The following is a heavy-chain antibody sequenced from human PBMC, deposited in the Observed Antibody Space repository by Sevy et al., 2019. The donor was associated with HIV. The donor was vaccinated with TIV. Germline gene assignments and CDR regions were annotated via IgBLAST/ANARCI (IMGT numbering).Heavy chain of an antibody. J-gene: IGHJ4*02. D-gene: IGHD2-21*02. V-gene: IGHV3-30*09. CDR2: ISYDGSKK. Sequence: GGSLRLSCAASGFTFSSYALLWVRQAPGKGLEWVSLISYDGSKKYYSDSGKGRFAISRDESKTTLFLQMNSLGSEDPAIYYCARVGVSYCTDDCYHRFDYWGRGTLVTVSS. CDR3: ARVGVSYCTDDCYHRFDY. CDR1: GFTFSSYA.